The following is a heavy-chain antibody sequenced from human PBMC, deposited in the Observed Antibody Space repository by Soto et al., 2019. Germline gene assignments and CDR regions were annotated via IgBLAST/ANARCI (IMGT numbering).Heavy chain of an antibody. CDR2: ISYSGST. CDR1: GGSISNYY. V-gene: IGHV4-59*08. Sequence: QVLLQESGPGLVKPSETLSLTCTVSGGSISNYYWSWIRQPPGKGLQWIGYISYSGSTNYNPSLKSRVTISADTSKNQFSLKLSSVTAADTAVYYCARHMEYRGYDYAFDIWGRGTMVTVSS. J-gene: IGHJ3*02. CDR3: ARHMEYRGYDYAFDI. D-gene: IGHD5-12*01.